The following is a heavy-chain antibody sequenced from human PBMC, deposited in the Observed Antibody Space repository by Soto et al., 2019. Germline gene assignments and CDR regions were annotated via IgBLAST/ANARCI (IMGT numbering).Heavy chain of an antibody. V-gene: IGHV1-3*01. J-gene: IGHJ4*02. CDR1: GYTFTSYA. Sequence: ASVKVSCKASGYTFTSYAMHWVRQAPGQRLEWMGWINAGNGNTKYSQKFQGRVTITRDTSASTAYMELSSLRSEDTAVYYCARPVAAADRAPGYWGQGTLVNVSS. CDR2: INAGNGNT. CDR3: ARPVAAADRAPGY. D-gene: IGHD6-13*01.